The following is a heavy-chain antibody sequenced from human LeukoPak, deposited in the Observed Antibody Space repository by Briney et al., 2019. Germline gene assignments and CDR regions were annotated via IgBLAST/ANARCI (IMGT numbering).Heavy chain of an antibody. J-gene: IGHJ4*02. CDR2: SYFTGNP. V-gene: IGHV4-59*08. D-gene: IGHD4-23*01. CDR3: AGLRSTVAWASFDY. Sequence: SETLSLTCIVSGSISSYYWTWIRQPPGKGLEWIGHSYFTGNPNYNPSLKSRVTISVDPPKNQFSLRLTSVTAADTAVYYCAGLRSTVAWASFDYWGQGILVTVSS. CDR1: GSISSYY.